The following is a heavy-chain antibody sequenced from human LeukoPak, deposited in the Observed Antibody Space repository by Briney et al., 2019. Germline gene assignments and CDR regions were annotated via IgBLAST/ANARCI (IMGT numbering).Heavy chain of an antibody. CDR1: GFTFSSYA. CDR2: ISSNGGST. CDR3: ARDLANWGLDY. V-gene: IGHV3-64*01. D-gene: IGHD7-27*01. J-gene: IGHJ4*02. Sequence: GGSLRLSCAASGFTFSSYAMHWVRQAPGKGLEYVSAISSNGGSTYYANSVKGRFTISRDNSKNTLYLQMGSLRAEDMAVYYCARDLANWGLDYWGEGTMVSVSS.